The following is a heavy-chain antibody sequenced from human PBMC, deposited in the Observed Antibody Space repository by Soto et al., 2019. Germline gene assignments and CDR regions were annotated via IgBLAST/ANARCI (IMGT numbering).Heavy chain of an antibody. CDR3: TKTRAGTNVFDN. J-gene: IGHJ3*02. D-gene: IGHD6-19*01. CDR1: GITFSSAW. CDR2: IRSKADGGTT. V-gene: IGHV3-15*01. Sequence: PGGSLRLSCAASGITFSSAWMNWVRQAPGKGLEYIGRIRSKADGGTTEYVAPVKGRFTFSRDDSKNTLYLQMTGLKTEDTAVYYCTKTRAGTNVFDNLGQGTMVTVSS.